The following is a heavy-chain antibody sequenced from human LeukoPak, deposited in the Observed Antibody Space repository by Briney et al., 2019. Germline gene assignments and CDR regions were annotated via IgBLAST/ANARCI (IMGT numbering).Heavy chain of an antibody. Sequence: GGSLRLSCAASGFTFSSYGMSWVRQAPGKGLEWVSAISGSGGSTYYADSVKVRFTISRDNSKNTLYLQMNSLRAEDTAVYYCAKELGYSYGTHYDYWGQGTLVTVSS. CDR3: AKELGYSYGTHYDY. J-gene: IGHJ4*02. D-gene: IGHD5-18*01. CDR1: GFTFSSYG. V-gene: IGHV3-23*01. CDR2: ISGSGGST.